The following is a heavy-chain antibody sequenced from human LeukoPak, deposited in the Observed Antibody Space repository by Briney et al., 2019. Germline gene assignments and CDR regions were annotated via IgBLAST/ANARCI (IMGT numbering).Heavy chain of an antibody. J-gene: IGHJ4*02. V-gene: IGHV3-21*01. CDR3: ARADLSGSYFHPHFLDY. Sequence: GGSLRLSCVASGFIFSDYSMDWVRQAPGKGLEWVSSISSSSAYIYYADSVRGRFTISRDNAKNSLYLQMNGLRAEDTAMYYCARADLSGSYFHPHFLDYWGQGTLVTVSS. D-gene: IGHD1-26*01. CDR1: GFIFSDYS. CDR2: ISSSSAYI.